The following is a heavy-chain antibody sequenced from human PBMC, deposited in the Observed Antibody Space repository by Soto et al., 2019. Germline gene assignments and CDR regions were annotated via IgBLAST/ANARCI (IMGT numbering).Heavy chain of an antibody. CDR3: ARGRDYDILTGYGSSLGMDV. Sequence: SETLSLTCTVSGGSISSGDYYWSWIRQPPGKGLEWIGYIYYSGSTYYNPSLKSRVTISVDTSKNQFSPKLSSVTAADTAVYYCARGRDYDILTGYGSSLGMDVWGQGTTVTVSS. V-gene: IGHV4-30-4*01. J-gene: IGHJ6*02. CDR1: GGSISSGDYY. D-gene: IGHD3-9*01. CDR2: IYYSGST.